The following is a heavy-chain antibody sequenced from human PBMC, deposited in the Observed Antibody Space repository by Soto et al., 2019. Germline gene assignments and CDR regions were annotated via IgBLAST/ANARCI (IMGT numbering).Heavy chain of an antibody. CDR2: INAGNVNT. CDR1: GDTFTSYA. Sequence: GASVKVSCKASGDTFTSYAMHWVRQAPGQRLEWMGWINAGNVNTKYSQNFPGRVTITRDTSASTAYMELSSLRSEDTAVYYCARVTDYYDSSGLWDVWGQGTTVTVPS. D-gene: IGHD3-22*01. V-gene: IGHV1-3*01. CDR3: ARVTDYYDSSGLWDV. J-gene: IGHJ6*02.